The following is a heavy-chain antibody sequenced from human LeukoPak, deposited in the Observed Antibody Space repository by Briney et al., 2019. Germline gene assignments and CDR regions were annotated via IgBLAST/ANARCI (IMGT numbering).Heavy chain of an antibody. CDR1: GFTFSSYS. CDR3: AREGGLQLWGFGY. V-gene: IGHV3-21*01. Sequence: GGSLRLSCAASGFTFSSYSMNWVRQTPGKGLEWVSAISGSGSGTYHADSVKGRFTISRDNAKNSLYLQINSLRAEDTAVYYCAREGGLQLWGFGYWGQGTLVTVSS. D-gene: IGHD5-18*01. J-gene: IGHJ4*02. CDR2: ISGSGSGT.